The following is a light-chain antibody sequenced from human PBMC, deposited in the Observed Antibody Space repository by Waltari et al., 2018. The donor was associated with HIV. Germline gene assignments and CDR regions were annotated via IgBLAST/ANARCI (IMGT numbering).Light chain of an antibody. CDR3: QVWDGRGDPVI. V-gene: IGLV3-21*02. CDR2: DDR. CDR1: NIAATKS. J-gene: IGLJ2*01. Sequence: SYVLTQPPAVSVAPGQTARITCGGNNIAATKSVHWYRLKPGLAPVVVMYDDRDRPAAVPDRFSGSRSGDTATLTLSRAEAGDEADSYCQVWDGRGDPVIFGGGTKLAVV.